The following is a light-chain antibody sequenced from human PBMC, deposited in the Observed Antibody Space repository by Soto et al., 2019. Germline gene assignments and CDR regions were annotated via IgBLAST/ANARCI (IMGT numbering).Light chain of an antibody. Sequence: EIVVTQSPATLSVSPGERATLSCRASQSVYNNLAWYQQKPGQAPRLLIYGASTRATGIPTRFSGSGSGTEFTLIITSLQSEDIAIYYCQQYNIWPPITFGQGTRLEIK. J-gene: IGKJ5*01. V-gene: IGKV3-15*01. CDR2: GAS. CDR3: QQYNIWPPIT. CDR1: QSVYNN.